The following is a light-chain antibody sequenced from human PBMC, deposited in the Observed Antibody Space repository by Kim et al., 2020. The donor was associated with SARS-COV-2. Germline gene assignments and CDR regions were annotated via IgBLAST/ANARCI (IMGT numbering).Light chain of an antibody. Sequence: VSPGQTASLTCSGDKLGDKYASWYQQKPGQSPVVVIYQDTKRPSGIPERFSGSNSGNTATLTISGTQAMDEADYYCQAWDSSTYVFGTGTKVTVL. J-gene: IGLJ1*01. V-gene: IGLV3-1*01. CDR1: KLGDKY. CDR2: QDT. CDR3: QAWDSSTYV.